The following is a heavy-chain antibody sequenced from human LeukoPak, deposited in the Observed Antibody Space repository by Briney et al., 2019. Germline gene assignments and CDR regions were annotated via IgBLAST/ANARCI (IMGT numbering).Heavy chain of an antibody. Sequence: ASVKVSCKASGYTFTGHYMHWVRQAPGQGLEWMGWINPNSGGTNYAQKFQGRVTMTRDTSISTAYMEMSRLRSDDTAVYYCARDNRGYDYVWGSYLDYWGQGTLVTVSS. D-gene: IGHD3-16*02. J-gene: IGHJ4*02. CDR2: INPNSGGT. CDR3: ARDNRGYDYVWGSYLDY. V-gene: IGHV1-2*02. CDR1: GYTFTGHY.